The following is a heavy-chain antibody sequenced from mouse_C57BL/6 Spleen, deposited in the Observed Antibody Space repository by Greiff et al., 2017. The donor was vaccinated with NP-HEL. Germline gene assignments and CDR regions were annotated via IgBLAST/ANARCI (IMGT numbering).Heavy chain of an antibody. V-gene: IGHV1-54*01. Sequence: QVQLQQSGAELVRPGTSVKVSCKASGYAFTNSLIEWVKQRPGQGLEWIGVIIPGSGGTNYNEKFKGKATLTADKSSSTGYMQLISLTSEDSAVYFGSREYFDVWGTGTTVTVSS. CDR1: GYAFTNSL. CDR3: SREYFDV. CDR2: IIPGSGGT. J-gene: IGHJ1*03.